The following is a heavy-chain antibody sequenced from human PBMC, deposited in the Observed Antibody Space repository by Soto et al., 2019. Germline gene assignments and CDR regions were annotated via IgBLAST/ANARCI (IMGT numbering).Heavy chain of an antibody. Sequence: QVHLVQSGAEVKKPGASVKVSCKGSGYAFTTYGITWVRQAPGQGLEWMGWISAHNGNTNYAKKLQGRVTVTRDTSTSTAYMELRSLRSGDTAVYYCARGRYGDYWGQGALVTVSS. CDR3: ARGRYGDY. J-gene: IGHJ4*02. CDR2: ISAHNGNT. V-gene: IGHV1-18*01. CDR1: GYAFTTYG. D-gene: IGHD1-1*01.